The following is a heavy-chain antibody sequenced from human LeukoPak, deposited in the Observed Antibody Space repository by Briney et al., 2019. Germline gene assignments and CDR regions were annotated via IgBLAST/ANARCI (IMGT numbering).Heavy chain of an antibody. CDR1: GFTFDDYA. CDR2: ISWNSGSI. Sequence: PPGGSLRLSCAASGFTFDDYAMHWVRHAPGKGLEWVSGISWNSGSIGYADSVKGRFTISRDNAKNSLYLQMNSLRAEDTAVYYCARERPTVTYPQPFDYWGQGTLVTVSS. J-gene: IGHJ4*02. CDR3: ARERPTVTYPQPFDY. D-gene: IGHD4-17*01. V-gene: IGHV3-9*01.